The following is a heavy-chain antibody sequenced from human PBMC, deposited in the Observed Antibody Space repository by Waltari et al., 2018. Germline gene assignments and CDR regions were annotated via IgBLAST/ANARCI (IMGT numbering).Heavy chain of an antibody. V-gene: IGHV3-23*01. CDR2: SMCSGGST. CDR3: AKPRPYCSSSSCYPGF. CDR1: GFTFSSYA. D-gene: IGHD2-2*01. J-gene: IGHJ4*02. Sequence: EVQLLESGGGLVQLGGSLRLYCAASGFTFSSYAMSWVSQAPGKGLEWFSSSMCSGGSTYYAASVKVRFTISRYNSKTTVHLQMNSLRAEDTAVYYCAKPRPYCSSSSCYPGFWGQGTLVTVSS.